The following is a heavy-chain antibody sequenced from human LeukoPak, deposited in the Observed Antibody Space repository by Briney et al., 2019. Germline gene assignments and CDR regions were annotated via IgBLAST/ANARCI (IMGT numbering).Heavy chain of an antibody. CDR2: IRYDGSNK. D-gene: IGHD1-26*01. CDR3: AKDRSGSYSQGLDY. CDR1: GFTFSSYG. Sequence: GGSLRLSCAASGFTFSSYGMHWVRQAPGKGLEWVAFIRYDGSNKYYADSVKDRFTISRDNSKDTLYLQMNSLRAEDTAVYYCAKDRSGSYSQGLDYWGQGTLVTVSS. J-gene: IGHJ4*02. V-gene: IGHV3-30*02.